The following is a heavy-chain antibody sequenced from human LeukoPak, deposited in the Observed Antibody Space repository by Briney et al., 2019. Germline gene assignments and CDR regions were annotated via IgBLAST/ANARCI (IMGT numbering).Heavy chain of an antibody. CDR2: IYHSGST. D-gene: IGHD1-26*01. J-gene: IGHJ3*02. CDR3: ARLRWYSGSLGAFDI. CDR1: GGSISSSNW. V-gene: IGHV4-4*02. Sequence: ASGTLSLTCAVSGGSISSSNWWSWVRQPPGKGLEWIGEIYHSGSTNYNPSLKSRVTISVDTSKNQFSLKLSSVTAADTAVYYCARLRWYSGSLGAFDIWGQGTMVTVSS.